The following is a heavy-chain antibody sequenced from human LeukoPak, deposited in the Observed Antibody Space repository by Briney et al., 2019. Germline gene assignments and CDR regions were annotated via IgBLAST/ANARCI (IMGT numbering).Heavy chain of an antibody. V-gene: IGHV1-8*03. CDR2: MNPNSGNT. D-gene: IGHD3-3*01. CDR3: ARGWVSIFGVVHRPYHYYYMDV. Sequence: ASVKVSCKASGYTFTSYDINWVRQATRQGLEWMGWMNPNSGNTSYAQKFQGRVTITRNTSISTACMELSSLRSEDTAVYYCARGWVSIFGVVHRPYHYYYMDVWGRGTTVTVSS. CDR1: GYTFTSYD. J-gene: IGHJ6*03.